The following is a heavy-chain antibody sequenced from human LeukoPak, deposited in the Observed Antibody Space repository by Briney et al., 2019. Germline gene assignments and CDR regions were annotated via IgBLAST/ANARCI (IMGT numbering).Heavy chain of an antibody. CDR2: IIPIFGTA. J-gene: IGHJ5*02. Sequence: SVKVSCKASGGTFSSYAISWVRQAPGQGLEWMGGIIPIFGTANYAQKFQGRVTITADESTSTAYMELSSLRSVDTAVYYCARVISGWLATWGQGTLVTVSS. D-gene: IGHD5-24*01. CDR3: ARVISGWLAT. CDR1: GGTFSSYA. V-gene: IGHV1-69*13.